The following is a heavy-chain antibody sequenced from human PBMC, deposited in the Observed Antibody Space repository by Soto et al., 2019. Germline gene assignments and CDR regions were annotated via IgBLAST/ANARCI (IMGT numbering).Heavy chain of an antibody. CDR2: IIPVFGTT. CDR3: SISNSYGRGDF. Sequence: QVQLVQSGAEVKKPGSSVRDSCKASGGTLNSYTISWVRQAPGQGLEWMGGIIPVFGTTDYAQKFQGRVTITAVESTVTAYLDLFSLSSEDTAIYYCSISNSYGRGDFWGQGSLVTVSS. V-gene: IGHV1-69*01. J-gene: IGHJ4*02. CDR1: GGTLNSYT. D-gene: IGHD4-17*01.